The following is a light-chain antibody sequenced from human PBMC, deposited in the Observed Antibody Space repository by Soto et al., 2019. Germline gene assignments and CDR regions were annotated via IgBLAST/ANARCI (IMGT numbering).Light chain of an antibody. V-gene: IGKV3-15*01. CDR3: HQYGSSPRT. CDR2: GAS. CDR1: QSVSSN. Sequence: EIVLTQSPATLSLSPGERATLSCRASQSVSSNLAWYQQKPGQAPRLLIYGASIRATGIPARFSGSGSGTEFTLTISTLQSEDFAVYYCHQYGSSPRTFGQGTKVDIK. J-gene: IGKJ1*01.